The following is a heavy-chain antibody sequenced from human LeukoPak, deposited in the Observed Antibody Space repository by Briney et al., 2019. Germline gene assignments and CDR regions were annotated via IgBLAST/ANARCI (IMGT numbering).Heavy chain of an antibody. CDR3: ARAGLTYDSSGYSLNYYYYMDV. CDR1: GGSISSYY. D-gene: IGHD3-22*01. V-gene: IGHV4-59*01. J-gene: IGHJ6*03. CDR2: IYYSGST. Sequence: SETLSLTCTVSGGSISSYYWSWIRQPPGKGLEWIGYIYYSGSTNYNPSLKSRVTISVDTSKNQFSLKLSSVTAADTAVYYCARAGLTYDSSGYSLNYYYYMDVWGKGTTVTVSS.